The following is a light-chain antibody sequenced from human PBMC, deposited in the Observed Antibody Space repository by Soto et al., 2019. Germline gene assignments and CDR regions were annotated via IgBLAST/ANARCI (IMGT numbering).Light chain of an antibody. V-gene: IGKV3-11*01. Sequence: EIVLTQSPATRSLSPGERATLSCRASQSVSSYLAWYQQKPGQAPRLLIYDASNRATGIPARFSGSGSGTDFTHTISIREPEDFAVYYCQQRSNWPPYTFGEGTKLEIK. CDR1: QSVSSY. CDR3: QQRSNWPPYT. J-gene: IGKJ2*01. CDR2: DAS.